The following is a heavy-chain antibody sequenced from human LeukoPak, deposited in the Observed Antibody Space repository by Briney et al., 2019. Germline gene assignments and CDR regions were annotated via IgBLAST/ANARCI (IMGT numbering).Heavy chain of an antibody. J-gene: IGHJ4*02. Sequence: PSETLSLTCSAPGGSISSTNYYWGWIRQPPGKGLGWIGSIYYSASTPRGKTYYNPSLKSRVTISVDTSKNQFSLKLSSVTAADTAVYYCARTQGGYSYGNFDYWGQGTLVTVSS. CDR2: IYYSASTPRGKT. CDR1: GGSISSTNYY. D-gene: IGHD5-18*01. CDR3: ARTQGGYSYGNFDY. V-gene: IGHV4-39*07.